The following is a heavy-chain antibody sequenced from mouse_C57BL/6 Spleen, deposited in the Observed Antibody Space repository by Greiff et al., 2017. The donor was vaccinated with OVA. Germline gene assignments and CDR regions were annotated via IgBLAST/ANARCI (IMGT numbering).Heavy chain of an antibody. CDR2: IHPNSGST. Sequence: VKLQQPGAELVKPGASVKLSCKASGYTFTSYWMHWVKQRPGQGLEWIGMIHPNSGSTNYNEKFKSKATLTVDKSSSTAYMQLSSLTSEDSAVYYCATLLRDYFDYWGQGTTLTVSS. D-gene: IGHD1-1*01. CDR3: ATLLRDYFDY. V-gene: IGHV1-64*01. J-gene: IGHJ2*01. CDR1: GYTFTSYW.